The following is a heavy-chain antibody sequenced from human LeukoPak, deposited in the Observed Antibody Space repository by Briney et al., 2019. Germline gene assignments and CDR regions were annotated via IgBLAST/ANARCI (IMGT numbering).Heavy chain of an antibody. V-gene: IGHV3-7*01. J-gene: IGHJ4*02. CDR2: IKQDGSEK. D-gene: IGHD3-3*01. Sequence: PGGSLRLSCAASGFTFSSYWVSWVRQAPGKGLEWVANIKQDGSEKYYVDSVKGRFTISRDNAKNSLYLQMNSLRAEDTAVYYCARVFDDFWSGYGFDYWGQGTLVTVSS. CDR3: ARVFDDFWSGYGFDY. CDR1: GFTFSSYW.